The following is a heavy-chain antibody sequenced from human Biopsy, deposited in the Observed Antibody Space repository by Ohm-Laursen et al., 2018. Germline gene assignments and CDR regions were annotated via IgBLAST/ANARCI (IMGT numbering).Heavy chain of an antibody. Sequence: ASVKVSCKASGYTFSGYYMHWVRQAPGQGLEWMGWINPDSGVTNYAQKFQGRVTMTRDTSISTAYMEFSRLGSDDTAVYYCARDKYRSWNYSDNWGQGSLVTVSS. CDR1: GYTFSGYY. D-gene: IGHD6-19*01. V-gene: IGHV1-2*02. J-gene: IGHJ4*02. CDR3: ARDKYRSWNYSDN. CDR2: INPDSGVT.